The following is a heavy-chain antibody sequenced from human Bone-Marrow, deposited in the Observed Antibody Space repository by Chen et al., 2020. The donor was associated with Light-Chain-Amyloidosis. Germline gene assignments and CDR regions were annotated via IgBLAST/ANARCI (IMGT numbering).Heavy chain of an antibody. Sequence: QVRLVQSGAEVKKPGSSVKVSCKASGGTFSSYAISWLRQAPGQGLEWMGGIIPIFGTANYAQKFQGRVTITADESTSTAYMELTSLRSEDTAVYYCARDWGAGSGSYYPYWGQGTLVTVSS. CDR2: IIPIFGTA. D-gene: IGHD1-26*01. J-gene: IGHJ4*02. V-gene: IGHV1-69*01. CDR1: GGTFSSYA. CDR3: ARDWGAGSGSYYPY.